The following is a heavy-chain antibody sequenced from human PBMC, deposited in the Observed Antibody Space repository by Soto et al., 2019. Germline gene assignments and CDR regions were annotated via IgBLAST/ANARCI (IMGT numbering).Heavy chain of an antibody. D-gene: IGHD2-2*01. Sequence: GGSLRLSCAASGFTFSNAWMSWVRQAPGKGLEWVGRIKSKTDGGTTDYAAPVKGRFTISRDDSKNTLYLQMNSLKTEDTAVYYCTTSAGLSSNAFDIWGQGTMVTVSS. CDR3: TTSAGLSSNAFDI. CDR1: GFTFSNAW. V-gene: IGHV3-15*01. J-gene: IGHJ3*02. CDR2: IKSKTDGGTT.